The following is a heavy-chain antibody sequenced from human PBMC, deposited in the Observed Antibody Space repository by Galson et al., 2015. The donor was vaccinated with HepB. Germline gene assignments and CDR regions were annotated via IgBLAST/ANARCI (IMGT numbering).Heavy chain of an antibody. CDR2: ISAYNGNT. D-gene: IGHD6-13*01. J-gene: IGHJ6*02. Sequence: SVKVSCKASGYTFTSYGISWVRQAPGQGLEWMGWISAYNGNTNYAQKLQGRVTMTTDTSTSTAYMELRSLRSDDTAVYYCARLRGLGWQQLVSTDYYYYGMDVWGQGTTVTVSS. V-gene: IGHV1-18*04. CDR3: ARLRGLGWQQLVSTDYYYYGMDV. CDR1: GYTFTSYG.